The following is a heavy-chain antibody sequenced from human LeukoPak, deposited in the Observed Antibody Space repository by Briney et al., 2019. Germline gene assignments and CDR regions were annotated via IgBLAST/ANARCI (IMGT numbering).Heavy chain of an antibody. Sequence: ASVKVSCKASGGTLSSYAISWVRQAPGQGLEWMGGIIPIFGTANYAQKFQGRVTITADESTSTAYMELSSLRSEDTAVYYCARDMRSYGDYYYYGMDVWGQGTTVTVSS. CDR2: IIPIFGTA. J-gene: IGHJ6*02. V-gene: IGHV1-69*13. CDR3: ARDMRSYGDYYYYGMDV. CDR1: GGTLSSYA. D-gene: IGHD1-26*01.